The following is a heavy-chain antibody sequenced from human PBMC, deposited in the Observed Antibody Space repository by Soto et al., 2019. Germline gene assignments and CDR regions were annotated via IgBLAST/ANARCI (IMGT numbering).Heavy chain of an antibody. CDR2: ISYDGSNK. J-gene: IGHJ6*02. CDR1: GFTFSSYG. CDR3: AKRSFPLVIVVVVAAMDV. V-gene: IGHV3-30*18. D-gene: IGHD2-15*01. Sequence: QVQLVESGGGVVQPGRSLRLSCAASGFTFSSYGMHWVRQAPGKGLEWVAVISYDGSNKYYADSVKGRFTISRDNSKNTLYLQMNSLRAEDTAVYYCAKRSFPLVIVVVVAAMDVWGQGTTVTVSS.